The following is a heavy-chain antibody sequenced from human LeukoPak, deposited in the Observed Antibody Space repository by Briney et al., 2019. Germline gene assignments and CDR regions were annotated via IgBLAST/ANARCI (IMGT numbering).Heavy chain of an antibody. D-gene: IGHD2-2*01. J-gene: IGHJ5*02. CDR3: ARARVGPAASSNWFDP. Sequence: ASVKVSCKASGYTFTSYDINWVRQATGQGLEWMGWMNPNSGNTGYAQKFQGRVTMTRNTSISTAYMELSSLRSEDTAVYYCARARVGPAASSNWFDPWGQGTLVTVSS. V-gene: IGHV1-8*01. CDR1: GYTFTSYD. CDR2: MNPNSGNT.